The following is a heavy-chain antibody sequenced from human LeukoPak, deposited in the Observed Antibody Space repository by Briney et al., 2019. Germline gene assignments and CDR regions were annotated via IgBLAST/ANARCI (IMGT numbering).Heavy chain of an antibody. D-gene: IGHD2-2*02. Sequence: GASVKVSCKASGYTFTSYAMHWVRQAPGQRLEWMGWINAGNGNTKYSQKFQGRVTITRDTSASTAYMELSSLRSEDTAVYYCARGLGYCSSTSCYTGYWGQGTLVTVSS. CDR3: ARGLGYCSSTSCYTGY. V-gene: IGHV1-3*01. J-gene: IGHJ4*02. CDR1: GYTFTSYA. CDR2: INAGNGNT.